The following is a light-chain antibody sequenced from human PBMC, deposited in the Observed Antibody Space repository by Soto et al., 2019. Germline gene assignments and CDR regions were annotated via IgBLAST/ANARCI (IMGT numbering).Light chain of an antibody. Sequence: DLQMTQSPSTLSASVGDRVTITCRASQSISSWLAWYQQNPGKAPKLLIYDASGLESGLPSRFTGSGSRTEFTLTISSLQTDDFATSYCQQYNSYSRYTFGQGTKLEIK. CDR3: QQYNSYSRYT. V-gene: IGKV1-5*01. CDR1: QSISSW. J-gene: IGKJ2*01. CDR2: DAS.